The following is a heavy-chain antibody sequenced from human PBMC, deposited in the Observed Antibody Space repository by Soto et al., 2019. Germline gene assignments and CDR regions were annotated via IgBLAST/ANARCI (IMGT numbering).Heavy chain of an antibody. J-gene: IGHJ5*02. Sequence: QITLKESGPTLVKPTQALTLTCSFSGFSFNTGRRGVGWIRQPPGKALEWLALIYWNDDKRFSPSLKSRLTITKDTSKNQVVLTMTNMDPVDTATYYCAHRGYGDYPRDNWFDPWGQGTLVTVSS. CDR1: GFSFNTGRRG. CDR3: AHRGYGDYPRDNWFDP. V-gene: IGHV2-5*01. D-gene: IGHD4-17*01. CDR2: IYWNDDK.